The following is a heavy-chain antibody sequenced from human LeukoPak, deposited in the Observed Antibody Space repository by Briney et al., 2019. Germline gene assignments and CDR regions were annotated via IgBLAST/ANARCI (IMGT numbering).Heavy chain of an antibody. J-gene: IGHJ4*02. D-gene: IGHD1-26*01. Sequence: GGSLRLSCAASGFTFSSYSMNWVRQAPGKGLEWVSYISSSSSTIYYADSVKGRFTISRDNAKNPLYLQMNSLRAEDTAVYYCARALGGGSYRASLDYWGQGTLVTVSS. CDR3: ARALGGGSYRASLDY. CDR2: ISSSSSTI. V-gene: IGHV3-48*04. CDR1: GFTFSSYS.